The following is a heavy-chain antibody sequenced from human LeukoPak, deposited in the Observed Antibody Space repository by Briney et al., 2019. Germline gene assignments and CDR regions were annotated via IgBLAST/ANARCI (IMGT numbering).Heavy chain of an antibody. V-gene: IGHV3-30*03. J-gene: IGHJ4*02. CDR2: ISYDGSNK. Sequence: GGSLRLSCAASGFTFNSYGMHRVRQAPGKGLEWVAVISYDGSNKYSADSVKGRFTISRDNSKNTLYLQMNSLRAEGTAVYYCATDHGFHYGAYFDYWGQGTLVTVSS. D-gene: IGHD4-17*01. CDR3: ATDHGFHYGAYFDY. CDR1: GFTFNSYG.